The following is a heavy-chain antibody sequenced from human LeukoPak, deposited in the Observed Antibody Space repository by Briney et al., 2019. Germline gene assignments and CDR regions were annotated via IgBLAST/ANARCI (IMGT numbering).Heavy chain of an antibody. CDR1: GFTFSTYA. J-gene: IGHJ4*02. CDR2: ISYDGSNK. CDR3: ARGGKEGSSSWYFDY. V-gene: IGHV3-30*04. Sequence: PGRSLRLSCAASGFTFSTYAMHWVRQAPGKGLEWVAVISYDGSNKYYADSVKGRFTISRDNSKNTLYLQMNSLRAEDTAVYYCARGGKEGSSSWYFDYWGQGTLVTVSS. D-gene: IGHD6-13*01.